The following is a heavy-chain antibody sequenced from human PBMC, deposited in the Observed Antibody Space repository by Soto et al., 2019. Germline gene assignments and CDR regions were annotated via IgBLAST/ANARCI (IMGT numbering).Heavy chain of an antibody. CDR2: IDPSCGMT. CDR1: GYSFTNFH. J-gene: IGHJ4*02. Sequence: QVQLSQFGAEVKKPGASVKAFCKASGYSFTNFHIHWGRQAPGPGFEWTGMIDPSCGMTRDAQRVQHRITMTKDASTSTVYMELRCLTSEDTAVYYGDRDVIGHDNYDTIGYYFDHWGQGTLVIVSS. V-gene: IGHV1-46*03. CDR3: DRDVIGHDNYDTIGYYFDH. D-gene: IGHD3-22*01.